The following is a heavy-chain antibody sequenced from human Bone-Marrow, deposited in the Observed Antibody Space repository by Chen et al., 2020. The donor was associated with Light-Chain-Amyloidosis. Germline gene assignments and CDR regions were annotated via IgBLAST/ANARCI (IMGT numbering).Heavy chain of an antibody. J-gene: IGHJ3*02. D-gene: IGHD3-9*01. V-gene: IGHV3-23*04. Sequence: EVQLVESGGGLLQRGGSLRLSCAASGFAFSSYAISWVRQAAGKGLEWVATISGSGGSRYYGDSVKGRLTISRDNSKNALFLQMNSLRAEDTAVYYCAKDISYDDILPGYPADAFDIWGQGTMVTVSS. CDR3: AKDISYDDILPGYPADAFDI. CDR2: ISGSGGSR. CDR1: GFAFSSYA.